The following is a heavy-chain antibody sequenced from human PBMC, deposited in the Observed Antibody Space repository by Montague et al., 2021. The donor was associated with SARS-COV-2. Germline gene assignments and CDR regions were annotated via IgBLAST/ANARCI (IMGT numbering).Heavy chain of an antibody. CDR3: ARHYDYVWGSYRQRLNWYFDL. D-gene: IGHD3-16*02. Sequence: SETLSLTCTVSGGSISSSSYYWGWIRQPPGKGLEWIGSIYYSGSTYYNPSLKSRVTISVDTSKNQFSLKLSSVTAADTAVYYCARHYDYVWGSYRQRLNWYFDLWGRGTRVTVSS. CDR2: IYYSGST. J-gene: IGHJ2*01. CDR1: GGSISSSSYY. V-gene: IGHV4-39*01.